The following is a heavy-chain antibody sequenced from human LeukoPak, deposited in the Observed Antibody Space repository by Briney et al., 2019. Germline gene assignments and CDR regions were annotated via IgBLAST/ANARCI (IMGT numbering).Heavy chain of an antibody. CDR1: GFTFSNAW. Sequence: GGSLRLSCAASGFTFSNAWMSWVRQAPGKGLEWVANIKQDGSEKYYVDSVKGRFTISRDNAKNSLYLQMNSLRAEDTAVYYCASHIAGIAAAGNFRGYWGQGTLVTVSS. J-gene: IGHJ4*02. D-gene: IGHD6-13*01. CDR3: ASHIAGIAAAGNFRGY. V-gene: IGHV3-7*01. CDR2: IKQDGSEK.